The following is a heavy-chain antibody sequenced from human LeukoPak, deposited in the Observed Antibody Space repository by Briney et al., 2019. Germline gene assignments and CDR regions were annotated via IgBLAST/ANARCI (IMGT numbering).Heavy chain of an antibody. CDR2: ISWNSGSI. CDR3: ARDAPVYATPFDY. Sequence: GRSLRLSCAASGFTFDDYAMHWVRQAPGKGLEWVSGISWNSGSIGYADSVKGRFTISRDNAKNSLYLQMNSLRAEDTAVYYCARDAPVYATPFDYWGQGTLVTVSS. J-gene: IGHJ4*02. CDR1: GFTFDDYA. V-gene: IGHV3-9*01. D-gene: IGHD2-8*01.